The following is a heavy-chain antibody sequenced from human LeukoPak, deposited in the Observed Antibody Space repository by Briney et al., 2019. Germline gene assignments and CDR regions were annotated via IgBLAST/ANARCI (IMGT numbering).Heavy chain of an antibody. CDR3: AKDSVVSGAVAVWVYFDY. V-gene: IGHV3-30*18. D-gene: IGHD6-19*01. Sequence: PGRSLRLSCAASGFTFSSYGMHWVRQAPGKGLEWVAVISYDGSNKYYADSVKGRFTISRDNSKNTLYLQMNSLRAEDTAVYYCAKDSVVSGAVAVWVYFDYWGQGTLVTVSS. CDR2: ISYDGSNK. CDR1: GFTFSSYG. J-gene: IGHJ4*02.